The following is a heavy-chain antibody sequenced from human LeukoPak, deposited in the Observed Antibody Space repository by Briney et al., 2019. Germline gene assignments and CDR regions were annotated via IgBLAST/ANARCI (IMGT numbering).Heavy chain of an antibody. CDR2: MFYTGST. V-gene: IGHV4-59*01. CDR1: GGSISSDY. CDR3: ARVSVAYGMDV. Sequence: SETLSLTCSVSGGSISSDYWAWIRQPPGKGLDWIGYMFYTGSTNYNPSLKSRVTISLATSKKQFSLKLSSVTAADTAVYYCARVSVAYGMDVWGRGTTVTVSS. J-gene: IGHJ6*02.